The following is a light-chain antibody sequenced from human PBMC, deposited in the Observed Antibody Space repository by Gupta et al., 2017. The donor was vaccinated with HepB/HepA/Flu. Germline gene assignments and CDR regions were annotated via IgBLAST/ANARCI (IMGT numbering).Light chain of an antibody. Sequence: EIVMTQSPATLSVSQGERATLSCRASQSISSNLAWYQQKPGQAPSLLIYGASTRAIGIPARFSGSGSGTEFTLTISSLQSEDFAVYYCQQYNNWPPAYSFGQGTKLEIK. V-gene: IGKV3-15*01. CDR2: GAS. J-gene: IGKJ2*03. CDR3: QQYNNWPPAYS. CDR1: QSISSN.